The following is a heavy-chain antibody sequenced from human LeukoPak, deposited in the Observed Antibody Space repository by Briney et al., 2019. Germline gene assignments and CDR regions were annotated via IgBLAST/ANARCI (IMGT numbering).Heavy chain of an antibody. CDR2: FDPEDGET. Sequence: ASVKVSCKVSGYTLTELSMHWVRQAPGKGLEWMGRFDPEDGETIYAQTFQGRVTMTEDTSTNTAYMELSSLRSEDTAVYYCATADVAVAGTPDYWGQGTLVTVSS. J-gene: IGHJ4*02. D-gene: IGHD6-19*01. CDR3: ATADVAVAGTPDY. V-gene: IGHV1-24*01. CDR1: GYTLTELS.